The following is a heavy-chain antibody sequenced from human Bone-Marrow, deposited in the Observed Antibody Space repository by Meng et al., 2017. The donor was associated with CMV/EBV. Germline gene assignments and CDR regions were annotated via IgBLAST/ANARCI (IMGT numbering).Heavy chain of an antibody. V-gene: IGHV4-4*07. J-gene: IGHJ4*02. Sequence: QVLLRDAGPRLVKPSEPLFLTCTVSWYSINTYFLSWIRQPAGKGLEWIGRLYNSGSTNYNPSLNSRVTMSIDTSNKQFSLRLSSVTAADTAVYYCATRRAHSDGRGSWYDQFDHWGQGTLVTVSS. CDR3: ATRRAHSDGRGSWYDQFDH. D-gene: IGHD3-22*01. CDR2: LYNSGST. CDR1: WYSINTYF.